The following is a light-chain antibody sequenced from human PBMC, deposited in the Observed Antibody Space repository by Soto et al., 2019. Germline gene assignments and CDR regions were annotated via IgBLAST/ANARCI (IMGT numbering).Light chain of an antibody. V-gene: IGKV1-8*01. J-gene: IGKJ1*01. CDR2: AAS. CDR1: QGISSY. CDR3: LQYCSYPHT. Sequence: AIRMTQSPSSFSASTGDRVTITCRSSQGISSYLAWYQQKPGKAPKLLIYAASTLQSGVPSRFSGSGSGTDFTLTISCLQSEDFATYYCLQYCSYPHTFGQGPKVEIK.